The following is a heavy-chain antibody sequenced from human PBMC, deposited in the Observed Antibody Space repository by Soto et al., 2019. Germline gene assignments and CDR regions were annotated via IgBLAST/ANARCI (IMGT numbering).Heavy chain of an antibody. CDR1: GFNVSSNY. D-gene: IGHD3-22*01. Sequence: GGSLRLSCAASGFNVSSNYMSWARQAPGKVLEWVSVIYACGNTHYADSVEGRFTISRDNSNNMLYLQMNSLRAEDTAMYYCVREKVTMIVGFYYFDYWGQGTRVTVSS. CDR3: VREKVTMIVGFYYFDY. J-gene: IGHJ4*02. CDR2: IYACGNT. V-gene: IGHV3-66*01.